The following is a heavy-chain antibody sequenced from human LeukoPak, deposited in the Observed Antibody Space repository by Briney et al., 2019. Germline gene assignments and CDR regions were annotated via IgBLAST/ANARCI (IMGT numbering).Heavy chain of an antibody. J-gene: IGHJ6*02. CDR1: GYTFTGYY. Sequence: ASVKVSCKASGYTFTGYYMLWVRQAPGQGLEWMGWLNPNSGGTNYAQKFQGRVTMTRDTSISTAYMELSRLRSDDTAVYYCARGHCSGGSCFPYYYYGMDVWGQGTTVTVSS. V-gene: IGHV1-2*02. D-gene: IGHD2-15*01. CDR3: ARGHCSGGSCFPYYYYGMDV. CDR2: LNPNSGGT.